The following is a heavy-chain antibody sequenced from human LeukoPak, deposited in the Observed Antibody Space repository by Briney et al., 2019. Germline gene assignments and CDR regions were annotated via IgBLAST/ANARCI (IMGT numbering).Heavy chain of an antibody. CDR1: GFTFSSYA. V-gene: IGHV3-23*01. D-gene: IGHD1-26*01. Sequence: GGSLRLSCAASGFTFSSYAMNWVRQAPGKGLEWVSTVSSSGGSTYYADSVKGRFTISRDNSKNTLYLQVNSLRAEDTAVYYCAKGGKWDVTPFDYWGQGTLVTVSS. CDR3: AKGGKWDVTPFDY. CDR2: VSSSGGST. J-gene: IGHJ4*02.